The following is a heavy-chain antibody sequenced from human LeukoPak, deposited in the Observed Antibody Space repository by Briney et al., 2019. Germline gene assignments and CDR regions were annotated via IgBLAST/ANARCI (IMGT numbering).Heavy chain of an antibody. CDR3: TRRRRDGYNFDL. J-gene: IGHJ4*02. Sequence: PSETLSLTCTVSGGSISSYYWSWIRQPPGKGLEWIGYVFSSGSTTYNPSLKSRVTMSVDTSKNQFSLELSSVTAADTAMYYCTRRRRDGYNFDLWGQGTLVTVSS. V-gene: IGHV4-59*01. D-gene: IGHD5-24*01. CDR2: VFSSGST. CDR1: GGSISSYY.